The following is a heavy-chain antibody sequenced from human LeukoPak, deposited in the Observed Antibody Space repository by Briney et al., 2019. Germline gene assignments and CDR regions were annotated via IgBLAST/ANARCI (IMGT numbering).Heavy chain of an antibody. V-gene: IGHV3-53*01. CDR3: AREGYGGNSDAFDI. J-gene: IGHJ3*02. D-gene: IGHD4-23*01. Sequence: PGGSLRLSCAASGFTVSNNYMSWVHQAPGKGLEWVSVIYSGGRTYYADSVKGRFTIFRDNSKNTLYLQMNSLRAEDTAVYYCAREGYGGNSDAFDIWGQGTMVTVSS. CDR2: IYSGGRT. CDR1: GFTVSNNY.